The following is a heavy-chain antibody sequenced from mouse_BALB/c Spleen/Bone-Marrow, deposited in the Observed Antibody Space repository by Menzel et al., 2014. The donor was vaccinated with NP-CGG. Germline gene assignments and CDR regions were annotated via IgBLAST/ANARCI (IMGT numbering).Heavy chain of an antibody. D-gene: IGHD1-1*01. Sequence: VQLEESGPELVKPGASVKLSCTASGFYFTDNFMNWVMQSHGKSLEWIGRINPDNGDTFYNQKFKGKATLTVDKSSSTALMELRSLASEESAVYYCASSGYYGRSDIDYWGQGTTLTVSS. CDR3: ASSGYYGRSDIDY. J-gene: IGHJ2*01. CDR1: GFYFTDNF. CDR2: INPDNGDT. V-gene: IGHV1-20*02.